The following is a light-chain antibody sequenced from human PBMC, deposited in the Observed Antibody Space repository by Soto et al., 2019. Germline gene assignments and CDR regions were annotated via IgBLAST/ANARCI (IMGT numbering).Light chain of an antibody. CDR1: ANDIARYNY. CDR2: EVN. J-gene: IGLJ3*02. V-gene: IGLV2-14*01. Sequence: QSVLTQPASVSGSPGQSVTISCIGTANDIARYNYVSWYQQDPGKAPKIMIYEVNKRPSGVSHRFSGSKSGNTASLTISGLQAEDEADYYCSSYANSNSWVFGGGTKVTVL. CDR3: SSYANSNSWV.